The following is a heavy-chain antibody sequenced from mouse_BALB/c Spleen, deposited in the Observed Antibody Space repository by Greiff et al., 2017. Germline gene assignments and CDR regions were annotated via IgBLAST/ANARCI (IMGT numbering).Heavy chain of an antibody. J-gene: IGHJ4*01. Sequence: EVQGVESGGGLVQPGGSMKLSCVASGFTFSNYWMNWVRQSPEKGLEWVAEIRLKSNNYATHYAESVKGRFTISRDDSKSSVYLQMNNLRAEDTGIYYCTRRLAYAMDYWGQGTSVTVSS. V-gene: IGHV6-6*02. CDR3: TRRLAYAMDY. CDR2: IRLKSNNYAT. CDR1: GFTFSNYW.